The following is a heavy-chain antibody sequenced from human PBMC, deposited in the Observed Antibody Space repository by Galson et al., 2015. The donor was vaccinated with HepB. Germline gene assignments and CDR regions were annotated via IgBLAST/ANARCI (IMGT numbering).Heavy chain of an antibody. J-gene: IGHJ3*02. V-gene: IGHV3-23*01. Sequence: SLRLSCAASGFTFSSYAMSWVRQAPGKGLEWVSAISGSGGSTYYADSVKGRFTISRDNSKNTLYLQMNSLRAEDTAVYYCAKPESDFGAFFGVPPAAFDIWGQGTMVTVSS. CDR1: GFTFSSYA. CDR2: ISGSGGST. D-gene: IGHD3-3*01. CDR3: AKPESDFGAFFGVPPAAFDI.